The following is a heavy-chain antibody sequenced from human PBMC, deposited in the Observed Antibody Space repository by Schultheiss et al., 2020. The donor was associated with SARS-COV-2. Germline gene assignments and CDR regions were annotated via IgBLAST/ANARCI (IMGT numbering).Heavy chain of an antibody. CDR1: GFTFSSYD. J-gene: IGHJ4*02. CDR2: IGTAGDT. Sequence: GGSLRLSCAASGFTFSSYDMHWVRQATGKGLEWVSAIGTAGDTYYPGSVKGRFTISRDNAKNSLYLQMNSLRAEDTAVYYCARSRDGYHHGLSWGQGTLVTVSS. CDR3: ARSRDGYHHGLS. D-gene: IGHD5-24*01. V-gene: IGHV3-13*01.